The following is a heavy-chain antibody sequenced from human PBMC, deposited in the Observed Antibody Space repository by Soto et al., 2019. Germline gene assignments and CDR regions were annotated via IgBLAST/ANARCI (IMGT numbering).Heavy chain of an antibody. CDR1: GFTFNDYS. D-gene: IGHD3-22*01. Sequence: GGSLRLSCAASGFTFNDYSMSWVRQAPGKGLEWVSGITGRGGGTYYAESVKGRFTISRDNSKTTLFLQMNGLRAGDTDVYFCARAHYYDRGTFDYWGQGNRVTVS. J-gene: IGHJ4*02. CDR2: ITGRGGGT. V-gene: IGHV3-23*01. CDR3: ARAHYYDRGTFDY.